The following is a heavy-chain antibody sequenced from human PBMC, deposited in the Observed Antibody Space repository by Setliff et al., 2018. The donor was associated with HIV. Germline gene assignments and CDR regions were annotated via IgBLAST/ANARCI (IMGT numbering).Heavy chain of an antibody. CDR2: IKQDGSDK. J-gene: IGHJ6*03. D-gene: IGHD5-18*01. CDR3: VRVAYEYIYGYNNYYYMDV. V-gene: IGHV3-7*03. Sequence: PGGSLRLSCAASGFTFSTYHMSWVRQAPGKGLEWVAKIKQDGSDKHYVDSVKGRFTISRDNAENSLSLQMNSLGADDTAVYYCVRVAYEYIYGYNNYYYMDVWGKGTTVTVSS. CDR1: GFTFSTYH.